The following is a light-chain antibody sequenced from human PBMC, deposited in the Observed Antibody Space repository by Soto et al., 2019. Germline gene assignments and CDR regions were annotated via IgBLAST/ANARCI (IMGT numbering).Light chain of an antibody. CDR2: AAS. CDR1: QGISSY. Sequence: AIRMTQSPSSLSASTGDRVTITCRASQGISSYLAWYQQKPGKAPKLLIYAASTLQSGVPSRFSGRGSWTDFTLTISCLQSEDFATYYCQQYYSYPGTFGQGTKLEIK. V-gene: IGKV1-8*01. CDR3: QQYYSYPGT. J-gene: IGKJ2*01.